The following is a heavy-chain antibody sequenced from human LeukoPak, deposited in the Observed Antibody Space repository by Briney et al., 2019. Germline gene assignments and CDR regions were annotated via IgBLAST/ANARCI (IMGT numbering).Heavy chain of an antibody. CDR1: GGSISSYY. J-gene: IGHJ6*03. Sequence: SQTLSLTCTVSGGSISSYYWSWIRQPPGKGLEWIGYIYYSGSTNYNPSLKSRVTISVDTSKNQFSLKLSSVTAADTAVYYCARSVEGYCRGGSCYYYSYYMDVWGKGTTVTVSS. CDR3: ARSVEGYCRGGSCYYYSYYMDV. D-gene: IGHD2-15*01. CDR2: IYYSGST. V-gene: IGHV4-59*01.